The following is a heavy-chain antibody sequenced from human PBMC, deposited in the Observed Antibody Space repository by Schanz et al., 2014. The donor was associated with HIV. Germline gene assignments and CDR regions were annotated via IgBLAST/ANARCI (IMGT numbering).Heavy chain of an antibody. CDR2: ITDSGDKT. J-gene: IGHJ2*01. V-gene: IGHV3-23*01. CDR1: EFPFSHNA. CDR3: AKGLYYGGRNQKWHFVS. D-gene: IGHD3-10*01. Sequence: EALLLESGGGLVQPGGSLRLSCRGSEFPFSHNAMTWVRQAPGKGLQWVSSITDSGDKTDYTDSVKGRFNISRDNSRNSLYLQMNXLRAEDTAVYYCAKGLYYGGRNQKWHFVSWGRGPLVSVSS.